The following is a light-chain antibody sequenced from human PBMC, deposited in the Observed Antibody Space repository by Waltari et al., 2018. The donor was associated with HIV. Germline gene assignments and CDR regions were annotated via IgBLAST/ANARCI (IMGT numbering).Light chain of an antibody. J-gene: IGLJ2*01. Sequence: QSALTQPPSASGSLGQSVTISCTGTSSDVGGYTYVSWYQQYPGEAPKLIIYDVNKRPSGVPDRFSGSKSGNTASLTVSGLQGEDEAQYYCSAYAGSNLVLFGGGTKLTVL. CDR1: SSDVGGYTY. CDR2: DVN. CDR3: SAYAGSNLVL. V-gene: IGLV2-8*01.